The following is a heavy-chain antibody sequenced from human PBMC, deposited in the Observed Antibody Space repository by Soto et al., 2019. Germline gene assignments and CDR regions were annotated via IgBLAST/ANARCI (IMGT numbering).Heavy chain of an antibody. V-gene: IGHV3-21*01. CDR1: GFTFSSYS. D-gene: IGHD2-2*01. CDR2: ISSSSSYI. Sequence: TGGSLRLSCAASGFTFSSYSMNWVRQAPGKGLEWVSSISSSSSYIYYADSVKGRFTISRDNAKNSLYLQMNSLRAEDTAVYYCARVPQSGLVARSGMDVWGQGTTVTVSS. CDR3: ARVPQSGLVARSGMDV. J-gene: IGHJ6*02.